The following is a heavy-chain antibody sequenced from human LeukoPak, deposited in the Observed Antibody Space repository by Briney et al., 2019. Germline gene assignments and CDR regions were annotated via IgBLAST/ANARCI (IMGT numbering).Heavy chain of an antibody. J-gene: IGHJ6*02. CDR1: GGSMTHLY. Sequence: SETLSLTSSVSGGSMTHLYWTWIRQPPGKGLEWIGDIYDSGSTRYNTSLESRVTISVDTSKNQFSLKLSSVTAADTAVYYCAKGGSINFYYGDGCGQGTTVTVSS. D-gene: IGHD3-22*01. CDR2: IYDSGST. V-gene: IGHV4-59*01. CDR3: AKGGSINFYYGDG.